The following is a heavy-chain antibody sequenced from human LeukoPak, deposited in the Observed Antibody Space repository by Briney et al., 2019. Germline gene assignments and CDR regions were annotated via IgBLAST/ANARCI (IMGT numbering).Heavy chain of an antibody. CDR3: AKDTQWLVLLGPSDY. D-gene: IGHD6-19*01. CDR1: GFTFSSYA. V-gene: IGHV3-23*01. CDR2: ISGSGGST. J-gene: IGHJ4*02. Sequence: PGGSLRLSCAASGFTFSSYAMSWVRQAPGKGLERVSAISGSGGSTYYADSVKGRFTLSRDNSNNTLYLQMNSLRAEHTAVYYCAKDTQWLVLLGPSDYWGQGALVTVSS.